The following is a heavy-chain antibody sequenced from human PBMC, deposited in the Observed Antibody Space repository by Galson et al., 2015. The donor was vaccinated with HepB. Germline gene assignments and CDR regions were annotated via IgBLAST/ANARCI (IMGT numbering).Heavy chain of an antibody. D-gene: IGHD1-26*01. J-gene: IGHJ4*02. CDR3: AKMSVGCFDY. CDR1: GYIFSNYW. Sequence: QSGAEVKKPGDSLKISCKGSGYIFSNYWIVWVRQMPGTGLEFMGIIYPGDSDTKYSPSFHGQVTISADKSTSTAYLQWSSLKASDTAMYYCAKMSVGCFDYWGQGTLVTVAS. V-gene: IGHV5-51*01. CDR2: IYPGDSDT.